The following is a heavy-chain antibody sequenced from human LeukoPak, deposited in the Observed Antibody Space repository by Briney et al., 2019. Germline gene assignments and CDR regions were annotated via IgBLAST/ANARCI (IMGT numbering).Heavy chain of an antibody. V-gene: IGHV3-23*01. J-gene: IGHJ4*02. CDR2: ISCSGGST. D-gene: IGHD3-16*01. Sequence: GGSLRLSCAASGFTFSSYAMSWVRQAPGKGLEWVSAISCSGGSTYYADSVKGRFTISRDNSKNTLYLQMNSLRAEDTAVYYCAKGLGEATAYAFDYWGQGTLVTVSS. CDR3: AKGLGEATAYAFDY. CDR1: GFTFSSYA.